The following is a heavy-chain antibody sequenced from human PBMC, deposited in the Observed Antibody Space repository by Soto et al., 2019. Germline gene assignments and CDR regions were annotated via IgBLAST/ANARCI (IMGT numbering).Heavy chain of an antibody. CDR1: GVTFSNYT. V-gene: IGHV1-69*04. CDR2: IIPILGIA. Sequence: SSVKVSCKASGVTFSNYTISWVRQVPGQGLEWMGRIIPILGIANYAQKFQGRVTITADKSTSTAYMELSSLRSEDTAVYYCARDPSPSDFWSGYSDYWGQGTLVTVSS. CDR3: ARDPSPSDFWSGYSDY. D-gene: IGHD3-3*01. J-gene: IGHJ4*02.